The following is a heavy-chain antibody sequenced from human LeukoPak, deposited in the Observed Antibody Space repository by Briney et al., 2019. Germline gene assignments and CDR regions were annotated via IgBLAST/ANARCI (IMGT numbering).Heavy chain of an antibody. J-gene: IGHJ6*02. D-gene: IGHD5-24*01. V-gene: IGHV3-21*01. CDR2: ISSSSSYI. CDR1: GFTFSSYS. CDR3: ASRDKGYYYGMDV. Sequence: GGSLRLSCAASGFTFSSYSMNWVRQAPGKGLEWVSSISSSSSYIYYADSVKGRFTISRDNAKNSLYLQMNSLRAEDTAVYYCASRDKGYYYGMDVWGQGTTVTVSS.